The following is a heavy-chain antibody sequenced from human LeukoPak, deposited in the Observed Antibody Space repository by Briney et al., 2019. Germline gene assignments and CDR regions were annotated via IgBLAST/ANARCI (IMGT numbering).Heavy chain of an antibody. Sequence: EASVKVSCKASGYTFTSYGISWVRQAPGQGLEWMGWISAYNGNTNYAQKLQGRVTMTTDTSTSTAYMELRSLRSDDTAVYYCAQNFYRGYFDYWGQGTLVTVSS. V-gene: IGHV1-18*01. CDR2: ISAYNGNT. J-gene: IGHJ4*02. D-gene: IGHD4-11*01. CDR3: AQNFYRGYFDY. CDR1: GYTFTSYG.